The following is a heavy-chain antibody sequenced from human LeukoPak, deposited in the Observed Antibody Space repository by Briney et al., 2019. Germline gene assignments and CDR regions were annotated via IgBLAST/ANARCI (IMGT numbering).Heavy chain of an antibody. CDR1: GVSISSGDYF. V-gene: IGHV4-30-4*08. Sequence: SQTLSLTCTVSGVSISSGDYFWSWIRQPPGKGLEWIVYIYYSGSTYYNPSHKSRVTISVDTSKNQFSLKLSSVTAADTAVYYCARVSLDCSSTSCYTLFDYWGHGTLVTVSS. D-gene: IGHD2-2*02. CDR2: IYYSGST. J-gene: IGHJ4*01. CDR3: ARVSLDCSSTSCYTLFDY.